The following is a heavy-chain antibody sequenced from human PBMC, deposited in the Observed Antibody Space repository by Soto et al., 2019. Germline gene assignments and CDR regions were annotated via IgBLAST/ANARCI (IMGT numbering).Heavy chain of an antibody. CDR2: INDDGSHT. CDR3: TRGPRSTSTGTGAF. J-gene: IGHJ4*02. CDR1: GFTFSMYW. D-gene: IGHD1-1*01. V-gene: IGHV3-74*01. Sequence: GGSLRLSCAASGFTFSMYWMHWVRQVPGKGPEWVSRINDDGSHTNYADSVKGRFTISRDNAKNTLYLQMNDLRAEDTAVYYCTRGPRSTSTGTGAFWGQGTLVTGSS.